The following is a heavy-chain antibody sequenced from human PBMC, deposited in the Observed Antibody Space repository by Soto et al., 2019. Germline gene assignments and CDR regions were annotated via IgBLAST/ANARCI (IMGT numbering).Heavy chain of an antibody. CDR1: GFTFSSYA. CDR3: VKSKGITMVRGVTPDY. Sequence: GGSLRLSCSASGFTFSSYAMHWVRQAPGKGLEYVSAISSNGGSTYYADSVKGRFTISRDNSKNTLYLQMSSLRAEDTAVYYCVKSKGITMVRGVTPDYWGQGTLVTVSS. J-gene: IGHJ4*02. V-gene: IGHV3-64D*08. CDR2: ISSNGGST. D-gene: IGHD3-10*01.